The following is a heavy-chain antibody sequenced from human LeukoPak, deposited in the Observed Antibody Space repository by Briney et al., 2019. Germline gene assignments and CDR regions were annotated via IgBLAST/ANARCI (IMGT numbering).Heavy chain of an antibody. CDR3: ANTPSGRVTMVRGVTAFDI. CDR1: GGSISSYY. V-gene: IGHV4-59*05. J-gene: IGHJ3*02. D-gene: IGHD3-10*01. CDR2: IYYSGST. Sequence: SETLSLTCTVSGGSISSYYWSWIRQPPGKGLEWIGSIYYSGSTYYNPSLKSRVTISVDTSKNQFSLKLSSVTAADTAVYYCANTPSGRVTMVRGVTAFDIWGQGTMVTVSS.